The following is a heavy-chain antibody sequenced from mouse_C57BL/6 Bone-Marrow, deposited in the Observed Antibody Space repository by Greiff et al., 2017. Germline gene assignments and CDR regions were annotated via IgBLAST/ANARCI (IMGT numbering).Heavy chain of an antibody. V-gene: IGHV1-75*01. Sequence: VKLMESGPELVKPGASVKISCKASGYTFTDYYINWVKQRPGQGLEWIGWIFPGSGSTYYNEKFKGKATLTVDKSSSTAYMLISSLTSEDSAVYFCARSRAYYGYDGGAFDYWGQGTTLTVSS. J-gene: IGHJ2*01. CDR3: ARSRAYYGYDGGAFDY. D-gene: IGHD2-9*01. CDR1: GYTFTDYY. CDR2: IFPGSGST.